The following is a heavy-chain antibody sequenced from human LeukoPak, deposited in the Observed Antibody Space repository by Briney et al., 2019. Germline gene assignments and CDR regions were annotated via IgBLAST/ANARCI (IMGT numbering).Heavy chain of an antibody. CDR1: GFTFSRYW. J-gene: IGHJ4*02. Sequence: GGSLRLSCAASGFTFSRYWMSWVRQAPGKGLEWVANIKEDGSEKYYVDSVRGRFTISRDNAKNSLYLQMNSLRAEDTAVYYCGGSSWKTVDYWGKGPLVTVSS. CDR3: GGSSWKTVDY. D-gene: IGHD6-13*01. V-gene: IGHV3-7*01. CDR2: IKEDGSEK.